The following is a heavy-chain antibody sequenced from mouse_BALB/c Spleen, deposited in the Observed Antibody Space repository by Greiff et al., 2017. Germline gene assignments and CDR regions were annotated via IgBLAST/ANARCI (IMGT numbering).Heavy chain of an antibody. CDR2: IDPENGNT. Sequence: EVKLVESGAELVRPGALVKLSCKASGFNIKDYYMHWVKQRPEQGLEWIGWIDPENGNTIYDPKFQGKASITADTSSNTAYLQLSSLTSEDTAVYYCARCDGGGYWYFDVWGAGTTVTVAS. CDR3: ARCDGGGYWYFDV. J-gene: IGHJ1*01. V-gene: IGHV14-1*02. CDR1: GFNIKDYY.